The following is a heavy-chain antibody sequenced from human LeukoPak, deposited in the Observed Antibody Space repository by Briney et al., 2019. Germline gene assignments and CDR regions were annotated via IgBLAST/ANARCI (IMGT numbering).Heavy chain of an antibody. J-gene: IGHJ3*02. CDR2: IYSGGST. CDR1: GFTVSSNY. Sequence: GGSLRLSCAASGFTVSSNYMGWVRQAPGKGLEWVSAIYSGGSTYYADSVKGRFTISRDNSKNTLYLQMNSLRAEDTAVYYCARGYYYDSSGYRDAFDIWGQGTMVTVSS. D-gene: IGHD3-22*01. V-gene: IGHV3-66*01. CDR3: ARGYYYDSSGYRDAFDI.